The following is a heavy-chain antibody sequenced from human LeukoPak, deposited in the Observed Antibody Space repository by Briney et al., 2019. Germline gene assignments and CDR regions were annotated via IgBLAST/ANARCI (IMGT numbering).Heavy chain of an antibody. J-gene: IGHJ5*02. V-gene: IGHV1-2*02. CDR3: ARIPGAYDYVWGSYRP. CDR2: INPNSGGT. D-gene: IGHD3-16*02. Sequence: ASVKVSCKASGYTFTGYYMHWVRQAPGQGLEWMGWINPNSGGTNYAQKFQGRVTMTRDTSISTAYMELSRLRSDDTAVYYCARIPGAYDYVWGSYRPWGQGTLVTVSS. CDR1: GYTFTGYY.